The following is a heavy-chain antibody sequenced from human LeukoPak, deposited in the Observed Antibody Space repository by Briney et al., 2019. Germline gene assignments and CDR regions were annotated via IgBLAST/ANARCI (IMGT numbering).Heavy chain of an antibody. CDR2: IIPILGIA. Sequence: SVKVSCKASGGTFSSYAISRVRQAPGQGLEWMGRIIPILGIANYAQKFQGRVTITADKSTSTAYMELSSLRSEDTAVYYCARGVYGGNVGYFDYWGQGTLVTVSS. CDR1: GGTFSSYA. V-gene: IGHV1-69*04. J-gene: IGHJ4*02. D-gene: IGHD2-15*01. CDR3: ARGVYGGNVGYFDY.